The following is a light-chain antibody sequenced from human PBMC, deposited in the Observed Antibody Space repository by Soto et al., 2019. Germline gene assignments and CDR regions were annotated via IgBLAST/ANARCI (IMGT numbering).Light chain of an antibody. CDR3: QQSYTAARWT. J-gene: IGKJ1*01. CDR2: AAS. Sequence: DIQMTQSPSSLSASVGDRVTITCRASQNIGNYLNWYQQKPGKAPKFLIYAASSLQSGVPSRFSGSGSGTDLTLTISNLQPEDFATYFCQQSYTAARWTFGQGTKVEIK. V-gene: IGKV1-39*01. CDR1: QNIGNY.